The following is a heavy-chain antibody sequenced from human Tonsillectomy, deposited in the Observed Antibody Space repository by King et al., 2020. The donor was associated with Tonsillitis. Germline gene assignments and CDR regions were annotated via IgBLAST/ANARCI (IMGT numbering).Heavy chain of an antibody. CDR3: ARLAAVTSTGDFDY. D-gene: IGHD6-19*01. V-gene: IGHV1-18*01. CDR2: ISVYNGHT. CDR1: GYTFTNFA. Sequence: QLVQAGAEVKKPGASVKVSCKASGYTFTNFAITWVRQAPGQGLEWMGWISVYNGHTNYAQKFQDRVTLTTDTTTSTAYMELRSLRSDDTAVYFCARLAAVTSTGDFDYWGQGTLVTVSS. J-gene: IGHJ4*02.